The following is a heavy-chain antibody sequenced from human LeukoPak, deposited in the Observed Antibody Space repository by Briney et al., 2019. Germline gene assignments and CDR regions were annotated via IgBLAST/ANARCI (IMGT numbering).Heavy chain of an antibody. CDR3: ASLEQLAWFDP. J-gene: IGHJ5*02. CDR2: IYTSGST. Sequence: SETLSLTCTVSGGSFSSYYWSWIRQPPGKGLEWIGYIYTSGSTSYNPSLKSRVTISADTSKNQFSLKLSSVTAADTAVYYCASLEQLAWFDPWGQGTLVTVSS. V-gene: IGHV4-4*09. D-gene: IGHD6-6*01. CDR1: GGSFSSYY.